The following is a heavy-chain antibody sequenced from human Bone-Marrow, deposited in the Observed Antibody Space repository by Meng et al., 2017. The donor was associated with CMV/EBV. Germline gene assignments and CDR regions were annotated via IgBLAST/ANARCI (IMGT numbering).Heavy chain of an antibody. CDR3: PYGRYYYYYGMDV. CDR2: INHSGST. CDR1: GGSFSGYY. D-gene: IGHD1-14*01. V-gene: IGHV4-34*01. J-gene: IGHJ6*02. Sequence: GSLRLSCAVYGGSFSGYYWSWIRQPPGKGLEWIGEINHSGSTNYNPSLKSRVTISVDTSKNQFSLKLSSVTAADTAVYYCPYGRYYYYYGMDVWGQGTTVTVSS.